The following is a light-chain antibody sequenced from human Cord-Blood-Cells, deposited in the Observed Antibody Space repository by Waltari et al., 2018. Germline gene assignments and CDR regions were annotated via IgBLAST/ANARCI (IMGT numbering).Light chain of an antibody. V-gene: IGLV2-23*01. CDR1: SSDVGSSNL. CDR2: EGS. Sequence: QSALTQPASVSGSPGQSSTISCTGTSSDVGSSNLVSWYQQHPGKAPKLKIYEGSKRPSGVSNRFSCSKSGNTASLTISGLQAEDEADYYCCSYAGSSTWVFGGGTKLTVL. CDR3: CSYAGSSTWV. J-gene: IGLJ3*02.